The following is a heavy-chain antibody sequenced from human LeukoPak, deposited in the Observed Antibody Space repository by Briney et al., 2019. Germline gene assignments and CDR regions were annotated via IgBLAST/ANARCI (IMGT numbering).Heavy chain of an antibody. Sequence: SVKVSCKASGGTFSSYAISWVRQAPGQGLEWMGGIIPIFGTANYAQKFQGRVTITADKSTSTAYMELSSLRSEDTAVYYCAKDSPYAHYGSGSYWDYWGQGALVTVSS. V-gene: IGHV1-69*06. CDR3: AKDSPYAHYGSGSYWDY. CDR2: IIPIFGTA. J-gene: IGHJ4*02. CDR1: GGTFSSYA. D-gene: IGHD3-10*01.